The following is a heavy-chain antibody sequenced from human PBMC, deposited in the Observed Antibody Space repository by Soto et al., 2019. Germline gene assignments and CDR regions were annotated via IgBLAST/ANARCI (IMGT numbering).Heavy chain of an antibody. CDR1: GFIFNDYP. V-gene: IGHV3-9*01. J-gene: IGHJ3*02. CDR2: ISWNSGIL. D-gene: IGHD3-3*01. CDR3: VKDGLTSNFGLVYGGVVI. Sequence: EVQLVESGGDLVQPGRSLRLSCAASGFIFNDYPMHWVRQVPGKGLEWVSGISWNSGILGYADSVRGRVSISRDNAKKCLYLQMNGLRADGTALYFCVKDGLTSNFGLVYGGVVIWVRGTVVTVSS.